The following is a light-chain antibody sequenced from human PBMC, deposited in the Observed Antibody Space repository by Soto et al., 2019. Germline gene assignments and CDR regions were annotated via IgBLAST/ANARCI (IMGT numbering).Light chain of an antibody. CDR1: SSNIGTPYD. CDR2: GNS. J-gene: IGLJ2*01. Sequence: QAVVTQPPSVSGAPGQRVTISCTGSSSNIGTPYDVHWYQQLPGTAPKLLIYGNSNRPSGVPDRFSGSKSGTSASLAITGLQAEDEADYYCQSYDSSLSGYVIFGGGTKLTV. V-gene: IGLV1-40*01. CDR3: QSYDSSLSGYVI.